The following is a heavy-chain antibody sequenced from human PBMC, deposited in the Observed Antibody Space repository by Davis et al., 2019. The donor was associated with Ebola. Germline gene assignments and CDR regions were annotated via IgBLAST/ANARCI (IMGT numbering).Heavy chain of an antibody. D-gene: IGHD3-3*01. CDR3: AKGSNYDFWSGSNWFDP. V-gene: IGHV3-30*18. J-gene: IGHJ5*02. CDR2: ISYDGSNK. CDR1: GFTFSRYG. Sequence: GGSLRLSCEASGFTFSRYGMHWVRQAPGKGLEWVAVISYDGSNKYYADSVKGRFTISRDNSKNTLYLQMNSLRAEDTAVYYCAKGSNYDFWSGSNWFDPWGQGTLVTVSS.